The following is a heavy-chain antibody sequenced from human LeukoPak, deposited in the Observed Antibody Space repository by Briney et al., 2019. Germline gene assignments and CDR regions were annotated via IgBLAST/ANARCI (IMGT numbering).Heavy chain of an antibody. J-gene: IGHJ4*02. V-gene: IGHV4-39*07. CDR3: ARFGYSGYVGRY. D-gene: IGHD5-12*01. CDR2: IYYSGST. Sequence: SETLSLTCTVSGGSISSSSYYWGWIRQPPGKGLEWIGSIYYSGSTYYNPSLKSRVTISVDTSKNQFSLKLSSVTAADTAVYYCARFGYSGYVGRYWGQGTLATVSS. CDR1: GGSISSSSYY.